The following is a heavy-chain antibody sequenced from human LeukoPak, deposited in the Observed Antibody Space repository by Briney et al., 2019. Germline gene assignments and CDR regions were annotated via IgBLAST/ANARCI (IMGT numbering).Heavy chain of an antibody. Sequence: PGGSLRLSCAASGLTFSTSTMHWVRQAPGKGLEWLSSITSRSNYINYSDSVRGRFTISRDNADNSLYLQMNSLSAVDTAVYYCARARVYGYSSEGLIDTWGRGTTVTVSS. D-gene: IGHD5/OR15-5a*01. CDR3: ARARVYGYSSEGLIDT. CDR1: GLTFSTST. V-gene: IGHV3-21*06. J-gene: IGHJ5*02. CDR2: ITSRSNYI.